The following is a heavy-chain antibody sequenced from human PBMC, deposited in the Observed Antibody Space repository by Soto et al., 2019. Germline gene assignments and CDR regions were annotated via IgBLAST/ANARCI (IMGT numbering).Heavy chain of an antibody. CDR3: ARGPDIVVVVAADRSEYYGMDV. J-gene: IGHJ6*02. V-gene: IGHV3-33*01. Sequence: GGSLRLSCAASGFTFSSYGMHWVRQAPGKGLEWVAVIWYDGSNKYYADSVKGRFTISRDNSKNTLYLQMNSLRAEDTAVYYCARGPDIVVVVAADRSEYYGMDVWGQGTTVTVSS. D-gene: IGHD2-15*01. CDR1: GFTFSSYG. CDR2: IWYDGSNK.